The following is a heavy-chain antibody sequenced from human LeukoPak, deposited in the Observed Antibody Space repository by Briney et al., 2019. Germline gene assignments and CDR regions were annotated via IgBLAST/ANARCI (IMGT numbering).Heavy chain of an antibody. V-gene: IGHV3-7*02. J-gene: IGHJ4*02. D-gene: IGHD2-2*03. CDR3: ASGLGTHHY. CDR2: INQYGNQK. Sequence: GGSLRLSCEASGFSVGNLWMSWVRQAPGKGLEWVANINQYGNQKYYLDSVKGRFTISRDNAKNSLFLQMNSLRADDTAVYHCASGLGTHHYWGLGTLVTVSS. CDR1: GFSVGNLW.